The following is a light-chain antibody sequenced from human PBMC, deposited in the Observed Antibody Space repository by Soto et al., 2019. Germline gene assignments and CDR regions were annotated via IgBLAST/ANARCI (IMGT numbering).Light chain of an antibody. CDR1: RSDIGAYNF. CDR3: TSWTTSTTMI. Sequence: QSVLTQPASVSGSPGQSITISCSGTRSDIGAYNFVSWYQQHPGEVPKLILYDVNVRPSGVSNRFSGSKSGNTASLTISGLHAEDEADYYCTSWTTSTTMIFGGGTKHTVL. V-gene: IGLV2-14*03. CDR2: DVN. J-gene: IGLJ2*01.